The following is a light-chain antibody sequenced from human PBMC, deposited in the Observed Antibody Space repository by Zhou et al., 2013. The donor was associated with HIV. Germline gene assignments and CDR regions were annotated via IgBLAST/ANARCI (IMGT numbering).Light chain of an antibody. J-gene: IGKJ4*01. Sequence: EIVLTQSPGTLSLSPGERATLSCRASQSVTSDYLAWYQQKPGQAPRLLIYAASSRATGIPDRFSGSGSGTDFILTISRLEPEDFAIYYCQQYGSSPLTFGGGTKVEIK. V-gene: IGKV3-20*01. CDR3: QQYGSSPLT. CDR1: QSVTSDY. CDR2: AAS.